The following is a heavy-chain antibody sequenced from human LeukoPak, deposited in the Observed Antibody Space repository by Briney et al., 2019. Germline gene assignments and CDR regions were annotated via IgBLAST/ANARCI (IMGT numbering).Heavy chain of an antibody. J-gene: IGHJ3*02. D-gene: IGHD2-2*01. CDR2: INPNSGGT. CDR3: ARIREYQLLLPAFDI. V-gene: IGHV1-2*02. Sequence: GASVKVSCKASGYTFTGYYMHWVRQAPGQGLEWMGWINPNSGGTNYAQKFQGRVTMTRDTSISIAYMELSRLGSDDTAVYYCARIREYQLLLPAFDIWGQGTMVTVSS. CDR1: GYTFTGYY.